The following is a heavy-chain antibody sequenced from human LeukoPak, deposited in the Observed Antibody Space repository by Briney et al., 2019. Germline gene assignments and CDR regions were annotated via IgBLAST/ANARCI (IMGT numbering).Heavy chain of an antibody. J-gene: IGHJ5*02. CDR1: GDSISSSSYY. CDR3: ASQKVDTAMVGFDP. V-gene: IGHV4-39*01. CDR2: IYYSGST. Sequence: SETLSLTCSVSGDSISSSSYYWGWIRQPPGKGLEWIGSIYYSGSTYYNPSLKSRVTISVDTSKNQVSLKLSSVTAADTAVYYCASQKVDTAMVGFDPWGQGTLVTVSS. D-gene: IGHD5-18*01.